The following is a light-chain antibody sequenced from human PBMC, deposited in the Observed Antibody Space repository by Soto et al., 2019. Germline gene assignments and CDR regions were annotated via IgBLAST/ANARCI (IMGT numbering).Light chain of an antibody. V-gene: IGLV2-8*01. CDR1: SSDVGGYNH. CDR2: EVN. CDR3: SSYAGSSNFV. Sequence: SALTQAPSASGSPGQSVTISCTGTSSDVGGYNHVSWYQHHPGKAPKLMIYEVNKRPSGVPDRFSGSKSGNTASLIVSGLQAEDEADYYCSSYAGSSNFVFGGGTKLTVL. J-gene: IGLJ2*01.